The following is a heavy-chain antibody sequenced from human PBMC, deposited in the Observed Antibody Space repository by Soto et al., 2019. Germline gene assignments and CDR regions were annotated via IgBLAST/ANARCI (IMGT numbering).Heavy chain of an antibody. CDR2: ISYDGGNK. V-gene: IGHV3-30-3*01. CDR1: GFTFSSYA. J-gene: IGHJ4*02. CDR3: ARDHSDAEVLDY. Sequence: GGSLRLSCAASGFTFSSYAMHWVRQAPGKGLEWVAVISYDGGNKYYADSVKGRFTISRDNSKNTLYLQMNSLRAEDTAVYYCARDHSDAEVLDYWGQGTLVTVSS.